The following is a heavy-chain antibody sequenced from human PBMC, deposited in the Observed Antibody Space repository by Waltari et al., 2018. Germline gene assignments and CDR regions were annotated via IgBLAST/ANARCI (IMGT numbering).Heavy chain of an antibody. Sequence: EVQLVESGGGLVKPGGSLRLSCAASGFNLRSYSMNCVRQAPGTGLEWVSSISSSSSYIYYADSVKGRFTISRDNAKNSLYLQMNSLRAEDTAVYYCAREYCSGGSCYYYYGMDVWGQGTTVTVSS. J-gene: IGHJ6*02. CDR2: ISSSSSYI. CDR3: AREYCSGGSCYYYYGMDV. V-gene: IGHV3-21*01. CDR1: GFNLRSYS. D-gene: IGHD2-15*01.